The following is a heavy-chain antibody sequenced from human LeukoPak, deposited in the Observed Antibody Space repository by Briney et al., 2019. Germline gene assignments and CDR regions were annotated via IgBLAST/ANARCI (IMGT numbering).Heavy chain of an antibody. J-gene: IGHJ6*03. V-gene: IGHV4-30-4*08. Sequence: SETLSLTCTVSGGSISSGDYYWSWIRQPPGKGLEWIGYIYYSGSTYYNPSLKSRVTISVDTSKNQFSLKLSSVTAADTAVYYCARYYCSGGSCYSYYYYMDVWGKGTTVTVSS. CDR1: GGSISSGDYY. D-gene: IGHD2-15*01. CDR3: ARYYCSGGSCYSYYYYMDV. CDR2: IYYSGST.